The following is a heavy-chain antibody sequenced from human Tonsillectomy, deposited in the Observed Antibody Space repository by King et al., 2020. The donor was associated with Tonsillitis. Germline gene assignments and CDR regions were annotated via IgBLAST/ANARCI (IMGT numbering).Heavy chain of an antibody. CDR2: IRYDGSNK. CDR3: AKAAPSTKWELLCGPDY. CDR1: GFTFSSYG. V-gene: IGHV3-30*02. D-gene: IGHD1-26*01. J-gene: IGHJ4*02. Sequence: VQLVESGGGVVQPGGSLRLSCAASGFTFSSYGMHWVRQAPGKGLEWVAFIRYDGSNKYYADSVKGRFTISRDNSKNTLYLQMNSLRAEDTAVYYCAKAAPSTKWELLCGPDYWGQGTLVTVSS.